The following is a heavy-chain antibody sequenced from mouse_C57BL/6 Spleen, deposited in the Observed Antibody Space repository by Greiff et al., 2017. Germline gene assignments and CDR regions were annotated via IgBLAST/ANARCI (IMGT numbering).Heavy chain of an antibody. D-gene: IGHD2-3*01. J-gene: IGHJ1*03. CDR1: GYAFSSSW. CDR3: AGWLLDFDV. CDR2: IYPGDGDT. Sequence: QVQLQQSGPELVKPGASVKISCKASGYAFSSSWMNWVKQRPGKGLEWIGRIYPGDGDTYYNGKFKGKATLTADKSSSTAYMHLSSLTSENSAVYFCAGWLLDFDVWGTGTTVTVSS. V-gene: IGHV1-82*01.